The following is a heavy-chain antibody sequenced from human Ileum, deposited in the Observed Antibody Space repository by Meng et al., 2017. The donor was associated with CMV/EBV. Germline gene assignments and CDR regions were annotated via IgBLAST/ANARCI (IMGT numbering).Heavy chain of an antibody. CDR1: GDSITTGNSY. Sequence: QVQLQESGPGLLKPSETLSLICSVSGDSITTGNSYWSWIRQAPGKDMEWIGYIYNSGKTDCNPSLKSRVTISIDTSKNQFSLKLTSVTAADTAVYYCARGRVAQDYWGQGTLVTVSS. CDR3: ARGRVAQDY. J-gene: IGHJ4*02. V-gene: IGHV4-30-4*01. CDR2: IYNSGKT.